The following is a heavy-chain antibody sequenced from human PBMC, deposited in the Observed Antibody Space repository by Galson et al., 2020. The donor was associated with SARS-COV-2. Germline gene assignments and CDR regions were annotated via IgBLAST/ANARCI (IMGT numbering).Heavy chain of an antibody. V-gene: IGHV3-33*08. CDR1: GFTFSSYG. D-gene: IGHD3-10*01. Sequence: GGSLRLSCAASGFTFSSYGMHWVRQAPGKGLEWVAVIRYDGSNKYYADSVKGRFTISRDNSKNTLYLQMNSLTAEDTAGYYCAREGVVIRALDYWGRGTLVTVSS. CDR2: IRYDGSNK. J-gene: IGHJ4*02. CDR3: AREGVVIRALDY.